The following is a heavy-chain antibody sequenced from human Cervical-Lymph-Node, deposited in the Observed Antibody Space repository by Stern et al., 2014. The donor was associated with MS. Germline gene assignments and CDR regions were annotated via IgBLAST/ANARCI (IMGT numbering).Heavy chain of an antibody. D-gene: IGHD2-2*01. J-gene: IGHJ6*02. Sequence: VQLVESGPGLVKPSQTLSLTCTVSGGSIRSDNYYWTWIRQHPGKGLEWIGHIYYSGTTYYNPSLKSRVSITVDTSKNLFSLRLSSVTAADTAVYYCARDHFTTSLDVWGHGTTVTVS. CDR3: ARDHFTTSLDV. V-gene: IGHV4-31*03. CDR1: GGSIRSDNYY. CDR2: IYYSGTT.